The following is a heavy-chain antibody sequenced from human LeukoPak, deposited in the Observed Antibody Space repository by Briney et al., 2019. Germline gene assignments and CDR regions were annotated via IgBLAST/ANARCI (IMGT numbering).Heavy chain of an antibody. D-gene: IGHD3-10*01. CDR1: GGTFGSYA. CDR2: IIPIFGTA. V-gene: IGHV1-69*13. CDR3: ARDWEDGSGANWFDP. Sequence: ASVKVSCKASGGTFGSYAISWVRQAPGQGLEWMGGIIPIFGTANYAQKFQGRVTITADESTSTAYMELSSLRSEDTAVYYCARDWEDGSGANWFDPWGQGTLVTVSS. J-gene: IGHJ5*02.